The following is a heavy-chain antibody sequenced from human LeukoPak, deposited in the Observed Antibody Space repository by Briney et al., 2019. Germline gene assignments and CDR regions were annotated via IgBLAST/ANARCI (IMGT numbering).Heavy chain of an antibody. Sequence: ASVKVSCKASGYTFTGYYIHWVRQAPGQGLEWMGWINPNSGGTRYAQKFQGRVTMTRDTSISTAYMELSRLRSDVTAVFYCARGLRGGHMGSRPDWGQGTLVTVSS. V-gene: IGHV1-2*02. CDR2: INPNSGGT. J-gene: IGHJ4*02. D-gene: IGHD2-21*01. CDR1: GYTFTGYY. CDR3: ARGLRGGHMGSRPD.